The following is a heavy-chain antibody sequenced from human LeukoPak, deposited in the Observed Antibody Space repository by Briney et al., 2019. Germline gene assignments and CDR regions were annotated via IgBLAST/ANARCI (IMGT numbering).Heavy chain of an antibody. J-gene: IGHJ4*02. CDR3: ARDHRYYYDSIFAAFDY. Sequence: GGSLRLSCAASGFTFSDYYMSWIRQAPGKGLEWVSYISSSGTTIYYAGSVKGRFSTSRDNAKNSLYLQMNSLRAEDTAVYYCARDHRYYYDSIFAAFDYWGQGTLATVSS. CDR1: GFTFSDYY. CDR2: ISSSGTTI. D-gene: IGHD3-22*01. V-gene: IGHV3-11*04.